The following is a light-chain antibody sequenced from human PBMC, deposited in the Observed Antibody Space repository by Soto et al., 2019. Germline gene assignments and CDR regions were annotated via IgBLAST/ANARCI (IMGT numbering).Light chain of an antibody. J-gene: IGLJ2*01. Sequence: SSELTQPPSVSVSPGQTARITCSGDALPKNNAYWYQQRSGQAPVLVIYGDNNRPSGIPERFSVSSSGTVATLTISGAQVEDEADYFCYSTDSSNSRGVFGGGTKVTVL. CDR2: GDN. CDR3: YSTDSSNSRGV. V-gene: IGLV3-10*01. CDR1: ALPKNN.